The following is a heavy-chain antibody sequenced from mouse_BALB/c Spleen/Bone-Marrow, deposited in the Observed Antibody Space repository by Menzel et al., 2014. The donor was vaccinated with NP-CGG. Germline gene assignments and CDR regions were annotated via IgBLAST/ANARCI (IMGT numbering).Heavy chain of an antibody. CDR2: IYPYNGGT. D-gene: IGHD1-2*01. J-gene: IGHJ2*01. Sequence: VQLQQSGPELVKPGASVKISCKASGYTFTDYNMHWVKQSHGKSLEWIGYIYPYNGGTGYNQKFKSKATLTVDNSSSTAYMELRSLTSEDSAVYCCATRFITTAGYWGQGTTLTVSS. CDR1: GYTFTDYN. CDR3: ATRFITTAGY. V-gene: IGHV1S29*02.